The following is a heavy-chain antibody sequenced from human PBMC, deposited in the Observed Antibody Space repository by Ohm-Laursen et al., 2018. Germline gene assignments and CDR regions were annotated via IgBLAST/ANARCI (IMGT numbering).Heavy chain of an antibody. Sequence: SLRLSCTASGFTFSSYSMQWVRQAPGKRLEYISSISNNGGSTYYANSVKGRFTISRDNSKNTLYLQMGSLRAEDTAVYYCAKGRSGYYPHDAFDIWGQGTMVTVSS. CDR2: ISNNGGST. CDR3: AKGRSGYYPHDAFDI. J-gene: IGHJ3*02. CDR1: GFTFSSYS. V-gene: IGHV3-64*01. D-gene: IGHD3-22*01.